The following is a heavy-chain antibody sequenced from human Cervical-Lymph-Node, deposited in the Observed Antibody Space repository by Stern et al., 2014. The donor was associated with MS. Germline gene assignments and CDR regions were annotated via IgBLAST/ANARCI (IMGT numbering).Heavy chain of an antibody. V-gene: IGHV4-31*03. CDR2: ISYSGNT. Sequence: QVQLQESGPGLVKPSQTLSLTCTVSGGSVSSGSRYWSWIRPHPGKGLEWIGNISYSGNTYYSPSLQSRLTISMDTSKNQFSLKLRSVTAADTAIYYCARVTEFLRFFYPDYWGQGTLVTVSS. CDR3: ARVTEFLRFFYPDY. CDR1: GGSVSSGSRY. J-gene: IGHJ4*02. D-gene: IGHD3-3*01.